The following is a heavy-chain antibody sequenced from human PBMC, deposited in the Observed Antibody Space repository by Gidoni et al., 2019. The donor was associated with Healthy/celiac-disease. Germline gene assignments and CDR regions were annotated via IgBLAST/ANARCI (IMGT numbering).Heavy chain of an antibody. CDR3: ARGRGRRDGKYSGYVHFDY. CDR1: GGSFSGYY. V-gene: IGHV4-34*01. D-gene: IGHD5-12*01. J-gene: IGHJ4*02. Sequence: QVQLQQWGAGLLKPSETLSLTCAVYGGSFSGYYWSWIRQPPGKGLEWIGEINHSGSTNYNPSLKSRVTISVDTSKNQFSLKLSSVTAADTAVYYCARGRGRRDGKYSGYVHFDYWGQGTLVTVSS. CDR2: INHSGST.